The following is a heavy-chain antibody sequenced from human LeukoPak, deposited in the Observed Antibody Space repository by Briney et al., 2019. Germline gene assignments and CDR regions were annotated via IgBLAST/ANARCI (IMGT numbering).Heavy chain of an antibody. D-gene: IGHD2-15*01. CDR3: ARDFCTGGSCFYFDY. Sequence: ASVKVSCKASGYTFTSYGISWVRQAPGQGLEWMGWISAYNGNTNYAQKLQGRVTMTTDTSTSTAYMELRSLRSDDTAVYYCARDFCTGGSCFYFDYWGQGTLVTVSS. CDR1: GYTFTSYG. J-gene: IGHJ4*02. V-gene: IGHV1-18*01. CDR2: ISAYNGNT.